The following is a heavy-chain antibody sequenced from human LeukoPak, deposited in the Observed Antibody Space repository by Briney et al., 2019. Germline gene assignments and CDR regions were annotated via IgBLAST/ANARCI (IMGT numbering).Heavy chain of an antibody. D-gene: IGHD2-2*01. CDR3: ARHEGYYALGDI. J-gene: IGHJ3*02. CDR2: IYPGDSDT. Sequence: GESLKISCKGFGYSFTTYWIGWVRQMPGKGLEWMGIIYPGDSDTRYSPSFQGQVTMSADKSISTAYLQWSSLKASDTAMYCCARHEGYYALGDIWGQGTMVTVSS. CDR1: GYSFTTYW. V-gene: IGHV5-51*01.